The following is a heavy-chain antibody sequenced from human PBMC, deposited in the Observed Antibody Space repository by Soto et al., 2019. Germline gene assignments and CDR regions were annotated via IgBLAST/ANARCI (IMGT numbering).Heavy chain of an antibody. D-gene: IGHD3-22*01. V-gene: IGHV3-49*03. CDR2: IRSKAYGGTT. J-gene: IGHJ5*02. CDR3: TRVDEAVNYSDSSIYPVS. CDR1: GFTFGDYA. Sequence: GGSLRLSCTASGFTFGDYAMSWFRQAPGKGLEWVGFIRSKAYGGTTEYAASVKGRFTISRDDSKSIAYLQMNSLKTEDTAVYYCTRVDEAVNYSDSSIYPVSWGQGPLVTV.